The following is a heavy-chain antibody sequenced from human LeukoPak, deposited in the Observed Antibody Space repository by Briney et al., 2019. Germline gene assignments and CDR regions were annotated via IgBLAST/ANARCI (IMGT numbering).Heavy chain of an antibody. CDR2: ISWSSGSI. D-gene: IGHD5-24*01. J-gene: IGHJ4*02. V-gene: IGHV3-9*03. Sequence: GGSLRLSCAASGFTFDDYAMHWVRQAPGKGLEWVSGISWSSGSIGYADSVKGRFTISRDNAKNSLYLQMNSLRAEDMALYYCAKDRDGYNYGGLDYWGQGTLVTVSS. CDR1: GFTFDDYA. CDR3: AKDRDGYNYGGLDY.